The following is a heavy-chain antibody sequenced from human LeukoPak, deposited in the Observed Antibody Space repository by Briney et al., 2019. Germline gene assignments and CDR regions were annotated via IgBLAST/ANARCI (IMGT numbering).Heavy chain of an antibody. D-gene: IGHD3-10*01. V-gene: IGHV4-4*07. CDR3: ARRYGSGSYNY. CDR2: IFTSGST. Sequence: LETLSLTCTGSGGSITNYYWNWIRQPAGKGLEWIGRIFTSGSTYYNPSLKSRVTISVDTSKNQFSLKLSSVTAADTAVYYCARRYGSGSYNYWGQGTLVTVSS. CDR1: GGSITNYY. J-gene: IGHJ4*02.